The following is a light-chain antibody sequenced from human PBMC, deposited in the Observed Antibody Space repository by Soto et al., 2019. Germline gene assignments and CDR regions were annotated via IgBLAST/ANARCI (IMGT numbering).Light chain of an antibody. CDR2: GAS. V-gene: IGKV3-15*01. CDR1: QSVSSN. Sequence: EIVMTQSPATLSVSPRERATLSCRASQSVSSNLAWYQQKPGQAPRLLIYGASTRATGIPARFSGSGSGTEFTLTITSLQSEDFAVYYCQQYNNWPPWTFGQGTKVESK. J-gene: IGKJ1*01. CDR3: QQYNNWPPWT.